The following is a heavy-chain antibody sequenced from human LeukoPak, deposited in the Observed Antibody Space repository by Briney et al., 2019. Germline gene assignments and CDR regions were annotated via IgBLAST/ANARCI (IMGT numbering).Heavy chain of an antibody. CDR2: ISSSSSTI. J-gene: IGHJ6*03. CDR3: ARSSGYYPHYYYYYMDV. CDR1: GFTFSSYS. D-gene: IGHD3-22*01. Sequence: GGSLRLSCAASGFTFSSYSMNWVRQAPGKGLEWVSYISSSSSTIYYADSVKGRFTISRDNAKNSLYLQMNSLRAEDTAVYYCARSSGYYPHYYYYYMDVWGKGTTVTVPS. V-gene: IGHV3-48*04.